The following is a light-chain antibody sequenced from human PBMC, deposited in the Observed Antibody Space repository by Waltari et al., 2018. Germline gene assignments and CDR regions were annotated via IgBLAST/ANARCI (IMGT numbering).Light chain of an antibody. CDR1: QSLLHSDRQTY. V-gene: IGKV2D-29*01. CDR3: MQSIQPPWT. CDR2: EVS. J-gene: IGKJ1*01. Sequence: DIMMTQTSLSLFITPVQPACISCKSNQSLLHSDRQTYLNWYLQKPGQPPKLLIYEVSNRFSGVPDRFIGSALGTDFPLKISRVEAEDFRVYYCMQSIQPPWTFGQLTTVEIK.